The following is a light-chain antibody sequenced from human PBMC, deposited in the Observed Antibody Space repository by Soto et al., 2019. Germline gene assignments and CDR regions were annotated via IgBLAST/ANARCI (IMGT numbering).Light chain of an antibody. V-gene: IGKV1-6*01. CDR1: QGIRND. J-gene: IGKJ1*01. CDR3: LQDYHYPRT. Sequence: AIQMTQSPSSLSASVGDRVTITCRASQGIRNDLGWYQQKPGKAPKLLIYAASSLQSGVPSRFSGSGSGTDFTLTLSNLQPEDFATYYCLQDYHYPRTFGQGTKVEIK. CDR2: AAS.